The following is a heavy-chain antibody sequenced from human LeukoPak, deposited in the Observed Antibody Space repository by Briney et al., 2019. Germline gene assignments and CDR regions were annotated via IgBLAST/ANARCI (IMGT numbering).Heavy chain of an antibody. V-gene: IGHV4-59*01. D-gene: IGHD3-9*01. CDR2: IYYSGST. CDR1: GGSISSYY. CDR3: ARAPYDILTGYYFYYYGMDV. Sequence: PSETLSLTCTVSGGSISSYYWSWIRQPPGKGLEWIGYIYYSGSTNYNPSLKSRVTISVDTSKNQFSLKLSSVTAADTAVYYCARAPYDILTGYYFYYYGMDVWGQGITVTVSS. J-gene: IGHJ6*02.